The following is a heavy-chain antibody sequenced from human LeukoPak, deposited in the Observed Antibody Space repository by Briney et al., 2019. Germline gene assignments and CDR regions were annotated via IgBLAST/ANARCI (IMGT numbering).Heavy chain of an antibody. D-gene: IGHD6-19*01. V-gene: IGHV3-30*04. CDR1: GFTFSSNA. Sequence: GGSLRLSCAASGFTFSSNAMHWVRQAPGKGLEWVAIISYDGSNKYYADSVKGRFTISRDKSKNTLYLQMNSLRAEDTAVYYCAKDYMIAVAGNWFDPWGQGTLVTVSS. CDR3: AKDYMIAVAGNWFDP. CDR2: ISYDGSNK. J-gene: IGHJ5*02.